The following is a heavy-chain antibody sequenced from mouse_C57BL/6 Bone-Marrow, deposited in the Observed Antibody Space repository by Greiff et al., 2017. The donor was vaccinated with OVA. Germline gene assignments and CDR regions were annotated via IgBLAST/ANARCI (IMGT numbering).Heavy chain of an antibody. Sequence: VMLVESGPGLVQPSQSLSITCTVSGFSLTSYGVHWVRQSPGKGLEWLGVIWSGGSTDYNAAFISRLSIRKDNSKSQVFFKMNSLQADDTAIYYCARKDYGSSYGFAYWGQGTLVTVSA. V-gene: IGHV2-2*01. CDR3: ARKDYGSSYGFAY. D-gene: IGHD1-1*01. CDR1: GFSLTSYG. J-gene: IGHJ3*01. CDR2: IWSGGST.